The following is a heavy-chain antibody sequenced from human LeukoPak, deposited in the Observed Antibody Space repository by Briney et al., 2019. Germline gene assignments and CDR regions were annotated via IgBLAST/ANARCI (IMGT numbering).Heavy chain of an antibody. CDR1: GFTFSSYS. D-gene: IGHD3-16*01. CDR2: ISSSSSTI. Sequence: GGSLRLSCAASGFTFSSYSMNWVRQAPGKWLEWVCYISSSSSTIYYADSVKGRFTISRDNAKNSLYLQMNSLRAEDTAVYYCARDRITFGGVYYFDYWGQGTLVTVSS. CDR3: ARDRITFGGVYYFDY. J-gene: IGHJ4*02. V-gene: IGHV3-48*01.